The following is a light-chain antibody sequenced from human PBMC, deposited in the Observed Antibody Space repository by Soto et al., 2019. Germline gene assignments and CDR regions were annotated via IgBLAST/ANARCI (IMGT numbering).Light chain of an antibody. Sequence: EIVLTQSPATLSLSPGERATLSCRASRSVRRYLAWYQQKPGQAPRLLIYDASNRAAGIPARFSGSGSETEFTLTISNLEPEDFSVYYCQQRYAWPPITFGQGTRLEIK. CDR3: QQRYAWPPIT. CDR1: RSVRRY. V-gene: IGKV3-11*01. J-gene: IGKJ5*01. CDR2: DAS.